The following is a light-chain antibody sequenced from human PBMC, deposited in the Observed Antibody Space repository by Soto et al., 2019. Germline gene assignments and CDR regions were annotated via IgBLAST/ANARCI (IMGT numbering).Light chain of an antibody. V-gene: IGKV2-28*01. Sequence: DIVMTQSPLSLPVTPGEPASISCRSSQSLLHSNGYNYLDWYLQKPGQSPQLLIYLASNQASGVPDRLSGSGSGTDFTLKISRVEAEDVGVYYCMQALQTPPTFGGGTKVEIK. CDR1: QSLLHSNGYNY. CDR2: LAS. CDR3: MQALQTPPT. J-gene: IGKJ4*01.